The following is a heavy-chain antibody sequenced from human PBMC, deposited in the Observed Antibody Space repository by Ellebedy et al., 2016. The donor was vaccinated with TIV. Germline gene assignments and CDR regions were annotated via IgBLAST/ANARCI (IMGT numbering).Heavy chain of an antibody. CDR3: ASETLNDVDLEIWGVLDI. J-gene: IGHJ3*02. CDR2: VSVDGTT. Sequence: GESLKISCSVSGFTVNSNYMSWVRQAPGKGLEWVSLVSVDGTTYYADSVKGRFSISRNISKNTLFLQMNSLRAEDTALYYCASETLNDVDLEIWGVLDIWGRGTLVTVSS. D-gene: IGHD1-1*01. CDR1: GFTVNSNY. V-gene: IGHV3-66*01.